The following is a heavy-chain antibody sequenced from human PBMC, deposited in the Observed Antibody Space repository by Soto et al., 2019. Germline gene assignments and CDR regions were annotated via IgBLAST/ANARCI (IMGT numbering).Heavy chain of an antibody. V-gene: IGHV4-31*03. CDR1: GCSFSSGAYP. J-gene: IGHJ5*02. CDR2: ISYRGNT. D-gene: IGHD6-13*01. Sequence: SETLSLTGPVSGCSFSSGAYPWRWIRQYPGKGLEWIGSISYRGNTYYNPSLKSRLSMSVYTSKNQFSLNLTSVTAADTAVYFCARMSATGTRWFDPWGQGTQVTVSS. CDR3: ARMSATGTRWFDP.